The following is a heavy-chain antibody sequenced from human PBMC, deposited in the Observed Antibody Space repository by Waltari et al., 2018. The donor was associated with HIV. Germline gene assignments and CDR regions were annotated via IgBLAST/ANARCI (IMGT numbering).Heavy chain of an antibody. CDR3: AKAGYGDDGRDD. V-gene: IGHV3-30*18. Sequence: QVQLVESGGGVVQPGRSLRLSCAASGFTFSSYGMHWVRQAPGKGLGWVAVKSYDGSNKFYTDSVKGRFTISRDNSKSTLYLQMNSLRAEDTAVYYCAKAGYGDDGRDDWGQGTLVTVSS. CDR1: GFTFSSYG. CDR2: KSYDGSNK. J-gene: IGHJ4*02. D-gene: IGHD4-17*01.